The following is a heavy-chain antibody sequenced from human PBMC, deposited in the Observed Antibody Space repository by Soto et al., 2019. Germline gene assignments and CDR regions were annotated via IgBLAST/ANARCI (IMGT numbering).Heavy chain of an antibody. V-gene: IGHV4-4*07. Sequence: PSETLALTCTVSGGSISSYYWSWIRQPAGKGLEWIGRIYTSGSTNYNPSLKSRVTMSVDTSKNQFSLKLSSVTAEDTAVYYCARDTDGLRFLEWLSPGALGYWGQGTLVTVSS. J-gene: IGHJ4*02. CDR3: ARDTDGLRFLEWLSPGALGY. CDR2: IYTSGST. CDR1: GGSISSYY. D-gene: IGHD3-3*01.